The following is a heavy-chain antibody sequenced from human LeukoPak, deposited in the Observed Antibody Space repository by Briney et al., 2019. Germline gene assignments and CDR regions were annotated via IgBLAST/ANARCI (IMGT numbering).Heavy chain of an antibody. J-gene: IGHJ4*02. V-gene: IGHV3-23*01. CDR1: GFTFSSYA. CDR2: ISGSGDNT. CDR3: AKGSYYDSSGSFYFDY. D-gene: IGHD3-22*01. Sequence: GGSLSLSCEASGFTFSSYAMSWVRQAPGKGQDWVSGISGSGDNTYYADSVKGRFTISRDNSKNTLYVQVNSLGTEDTAAYYCAKGSYYDSSGSFYFDYWGQGTLVTVSS.